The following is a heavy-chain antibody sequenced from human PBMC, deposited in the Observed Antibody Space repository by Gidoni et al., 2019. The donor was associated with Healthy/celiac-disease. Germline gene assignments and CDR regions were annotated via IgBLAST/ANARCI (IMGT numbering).Heavy chain of an antibody. CDR1: GFTFDDYT. V-gene: IGHV3-43*01. J-gene: IGHJ4*02. Sequence: EVQLVESGGVVVQPGGSLRLSCAASGFTFDDYTMHWVRQAPGKGLEWVSLISWDGGSTYYADSVKGRFTISRDNSKNSLYLQMNSLRTEDTALYYCAKGYGDGYNRSYWGQGTLVTVSS. D-gene: IGHD1-1*01. CDR2: ISWDGGST. CDR3: AKGYGDGYNRSY.